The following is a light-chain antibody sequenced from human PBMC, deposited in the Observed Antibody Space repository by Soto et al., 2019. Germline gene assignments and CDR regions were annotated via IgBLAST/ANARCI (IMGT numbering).Light chain of an antibody. CDR3: QKYNSALFT. J-gene: IGKJ3*01. V-gene: IGKV1-27*01. CDR1: QGIVNY. Sequence: DIPMTQSPSSLSASVGDRVTITCRASQGIVNYLAWYQHKPGKVPKLLIYGASTLQSGVPSRFSGGGSGTEFTLTIISLQPEDVATYYCQKYNSALFTFGPGTKVDIK. CDR2: GAS.